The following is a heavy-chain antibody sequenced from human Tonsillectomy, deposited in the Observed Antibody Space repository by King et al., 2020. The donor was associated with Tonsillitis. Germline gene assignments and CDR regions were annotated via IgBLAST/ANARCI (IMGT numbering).Heavy chain of an antibody. V-gene: IGHV1-18*04. J-gene: IGHJ6*02. CDR2: ISVYNGKT. Sequence: QLVQSGSEVKKPGASVKVSCKASGYTFVSYGISWVRQAPGQGLEWRGGISVYNGKTNYAQKFQGRVTMTTDTSTRTAYMELRRLRSDDTAVYYCARDTEAVAYGLDVWGQGTTVTVSS. CDR1: GYTFVSYG. D-gene: IGHD4-11*01. CDR3: ARDTEAVAYGLDV.